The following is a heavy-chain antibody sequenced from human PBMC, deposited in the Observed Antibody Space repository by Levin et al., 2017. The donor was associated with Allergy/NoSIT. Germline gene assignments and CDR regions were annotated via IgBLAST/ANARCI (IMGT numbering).Heavy chain of an antibody. D-gene: IGHD6-6*01. CDR3: TRHGYSSSSPDFDY. CDR2: IRSKANSYAT. CDR1: GFTFSGSA. V-gene: IGHV3-73*01. Sequence: GESLKISCAASGFTFSGSAMHWVRQASGKGLEWVGRIRSKANSYATAYAASVKGRFTISRDDSKNTAYLQMNSLKTEDTAVYYCTRHGYSSSSPDFDYWGQGTLVTVSS. J-gene: IGHJ4*02.